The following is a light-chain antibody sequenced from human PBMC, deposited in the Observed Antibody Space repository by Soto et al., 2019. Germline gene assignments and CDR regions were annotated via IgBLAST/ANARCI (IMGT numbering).Light chain of an antibody. V-gene: IGKV1-12*01. J-gene: IGKJ2*01. CDR1: QGISNW. CDR2: AAS. CDR3: QQANSVPYT. Sequence: DIQMTQSPSSVSASVGDTVTITCRASQGISNWLAWYQQKPGRAPKLLIYAASSLQSGVPSMFRGSGSCTDFTLTITSLQAEDSATYFCQQANSVPYTFGQGTKLEIK.